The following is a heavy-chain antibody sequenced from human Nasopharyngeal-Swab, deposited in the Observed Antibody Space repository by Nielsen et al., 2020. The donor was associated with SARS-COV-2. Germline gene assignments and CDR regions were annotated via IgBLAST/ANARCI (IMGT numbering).Heavy chain of an antibody. J-gene: IGHJ3*02. V-gene: IGHV4-31*03. D-gene: IGHD3-9*01. CDR2: VYYSGST. CDR3: ARAVRVLRYFDWSGAFDI. Sequence: SETLSLTCTVSGGSISSGGYYWSWIRQHPGKGLEWIGYVYYSGSTYYNPSLKSRVTISVDTSKNQFSLKLSSVTAADTAVYYCARAVRVLRYFDWSGAFDIWGQGTMVTVSS. CDR1: GGSISSGGYY.